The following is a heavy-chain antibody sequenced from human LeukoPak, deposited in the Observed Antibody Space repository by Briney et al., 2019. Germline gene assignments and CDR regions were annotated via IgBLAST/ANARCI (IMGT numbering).Heavy chain of an antibody. CDR3: AELGITMIGGV. V-gene: IGHV3-23*01. CDR1: GLSLNNYA. Sequence: PGGSLRLSCTASGLSLNNYAMSWVRQVPGKGLEWVSASSSSDDGKWYADSVKGRFTISRDNAKNSLYLQMNSLRAEDTAVYYCAELGITMIGGVWGKGTTVTISS. D-gene: IGHD3-10*02. CDR2: SSSSDDGK. J-gene: IGHJ6*04.